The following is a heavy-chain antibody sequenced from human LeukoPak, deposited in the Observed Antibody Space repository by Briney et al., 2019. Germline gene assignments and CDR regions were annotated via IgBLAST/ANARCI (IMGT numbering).Heavy chain of an antibody. V-gene: IGHV3-21*01. CDR2: ITTSSSYI. Sequence: GGSLRPSCAASGFTFTTYYMNWVRRAPGKGLEWVSSITTSSSYIYYADSVKGRFTISRDNAKNSLYLQMNSLRAEDTAVYYCAELGITMIGGVWGKGTTVTISS. CDR1: GFTFTTYY. D-gene: IGHD3-10*02. CDR3: AELGITMIGGV. J-gene: IGHJ6*04.